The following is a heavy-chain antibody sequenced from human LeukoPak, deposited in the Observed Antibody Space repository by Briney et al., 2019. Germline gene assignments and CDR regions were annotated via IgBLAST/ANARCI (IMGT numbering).Heavy chain of an antibody. CDR3: ATKHMRVPGDS. CDR1: GGSISSSNW. Sequence: PSETLSLTCAVSGGSISSSNWWSWVRQPPGKGLEWIGEIYHSGSTNFNSSLKSRVTISVDKSKNQFSLNLTSVTAADTAVYYCATKHMRVPGDSWGQGTLVTVSS. J-gene: IGHJ4*02. CDR2: IYHSGST. V-gene: IGHV4-4*02. D-gene: IGHD2-21*01.